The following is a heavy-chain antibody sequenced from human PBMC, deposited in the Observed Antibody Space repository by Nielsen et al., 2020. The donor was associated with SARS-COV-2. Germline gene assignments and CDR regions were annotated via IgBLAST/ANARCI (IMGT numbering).Heavy chain of an antibody. CDR3: ARGGYSYAHTAEHSQV. Sequence: WVRQAPGQGLEWMGRIDPDSGGTNYAPKFQGRVTMTRDTPLSTASMELSGLRSDDTAVFYCARGGYSYAHTAEHSQVWGQGTLVTVSS. D-gene: IGHD5-18*01. J-gene: IGHJ1*01. V-gene: IGHV1-2*06. CDR2: IDPDSGGT.